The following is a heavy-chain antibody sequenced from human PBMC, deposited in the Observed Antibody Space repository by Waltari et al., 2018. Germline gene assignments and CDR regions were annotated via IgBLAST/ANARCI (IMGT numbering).Heavy chain of an antibody. J-gene: IGHJ4*02. CDR1: GCSISSYY. CDR2: IYYSGST. V-gene: IGHV4-59*01. CDR3: ARVGGYSSSWYPLDY. Sequence: QVQLQESGPGLVKPSETLSLTCTVSGCSISSYYWSWIRQPPGKGLEWIGYIYYSGSTNYNPSLKSRVTISVDTSKNQFSLKLSSVTAADTAVYYCARVGGYSSSWYPLDYWGQGTLVTVSS. D-gene: IGHD6-13*01.